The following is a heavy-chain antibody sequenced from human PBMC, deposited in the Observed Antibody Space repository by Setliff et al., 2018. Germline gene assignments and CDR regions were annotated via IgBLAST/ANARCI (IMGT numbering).Heavy chain of an antibody. Sequence: SETLSLTCIVSVDSLISGHYYWSWVRQPPGKGLEWIGRIYYTGTTYYNPSLKSRITMSVDTSKKQFSLSLSSATAADTAIYYCARVYGDETIDIWGQGKLVTVSS. CDR2: IYYTGTT. CDR1: VDSLISGHYY. CDR3: ARVYGDETIDI. V-gene: IGHV4-61*01. J-gene: IGHJ3*02. D-gene: IGHD2-21*02.